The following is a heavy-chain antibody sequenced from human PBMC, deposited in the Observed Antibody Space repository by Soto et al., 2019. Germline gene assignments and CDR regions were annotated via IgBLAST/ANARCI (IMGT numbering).Heavy chain of an antibody. CDR2: ISSSGSTM. J-gene: IGHJ3*02. V-gene: IGHV3-48*03. CDR3: AREGSGYYSDAFDI. Sequence: GGSLRLSCAASGFTFSSYEMNWFRQAPGKGLEWVSYISSSGSTMYYADSVKGRFTISRDNAKNSLFLQMNSLRAEDTAVYYCAREGSGYYSDAFDIWGQGTMVTVSS. D-gene: IGHD3-22*01. CDR1: GFTFSSYE.